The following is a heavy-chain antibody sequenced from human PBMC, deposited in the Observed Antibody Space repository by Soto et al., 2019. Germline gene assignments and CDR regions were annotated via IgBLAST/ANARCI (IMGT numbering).Heavy chain of an antibody. CDR1: GASISGFY. CDR2: IYATGTT. Sequence: PSETLSLTCTVSGASISGFYWSWIRKSAGKGLEWIGRIYATGTTDYNPSLKSRGMMSVDTSKKQFSLKLRSVTAADTAVYYYVGDGTKTLRDWFDPWGQGISVTVSS. CDR3: VGDGTKTLRDWFDP. J-gene: IGHJ5*02. D-gene: IGHD1-1*01. V-gene: IGHV4-4*07.